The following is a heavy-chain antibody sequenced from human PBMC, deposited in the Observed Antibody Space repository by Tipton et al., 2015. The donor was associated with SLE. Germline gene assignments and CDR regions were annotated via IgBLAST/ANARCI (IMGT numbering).Heavy chain of an antibody. CDR1: GFTFSSYG. V-gene: IGHV3-30*02. CDR2: IRYDGSNK. CDR3: AREMYSSSSNYYYYMDV. Sequence: SLRLSCAASGFTFSSYGMHWVRQAPGKGLEWVAFIRYDGSNKYYADSVKGRFTISRDNSKNTLYLQMNSLRAEDTAVYYCAREMYSSSSNYYYYMDVWGKGTTVTVSS. J-gene: IGHJ6*03. D-gene: IGHD6-6*01.